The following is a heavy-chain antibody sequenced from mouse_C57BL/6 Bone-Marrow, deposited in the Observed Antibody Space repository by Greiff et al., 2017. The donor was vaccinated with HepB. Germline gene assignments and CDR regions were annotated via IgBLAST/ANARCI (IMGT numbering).Heavy chain of an antibody. CDR2: INPGSGGT. CDR3: ARGGLVRYPDY. D-gene: IGHD1-1*01. V-gene: IGHV1-54*01. Sequence: VQLQQSGAELVRPGTSVKVSCKASGYSFTNYLIEWVKQRPGQGLEWIGVINPGSGGTNYNEKFKGKATLTADKSSSTAYMQLSSLTSEDSAVYFCARGGLVRYPDYGGRGTALTVSA. CDR1: GYSFTNYL. J-gene: IGHJ2*01.